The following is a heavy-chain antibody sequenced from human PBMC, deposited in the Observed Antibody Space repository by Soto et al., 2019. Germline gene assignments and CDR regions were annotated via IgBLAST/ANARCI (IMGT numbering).Heavy chain of an antibody. CDR1: GVTFSNSG. J-gene: IGHJ3*02. Sequence: QVQLVESGGGVVQPGRSLRLSCAASGVTFSNSGMHWVRQAPGKGLEWVAVISYDRSNKYYADSVKGRFTVSRDNSKNTLYMQMNSLRAEDTAVYYCAKVGDNYYDSSGYYYARGAFDIWGQGTMVTVSS. D-gene: IGHD3-22*01. CDR3: AKVGDNYYDSSGYYYARGAFDI. V-gene: IGHV3-30*18. CDR2: ISYDRSNK.